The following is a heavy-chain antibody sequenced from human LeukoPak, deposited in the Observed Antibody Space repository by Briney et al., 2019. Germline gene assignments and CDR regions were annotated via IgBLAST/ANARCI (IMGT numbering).Heavy chain of an antibody. CDR2: INHSGST. CDR1: GGSFSGYY. CDR3: ARSVRQLVRSTDC. D-gene: IGHD6-6*01. V-gene: IGHV4-34*01. Sequence: PSETLSLTCAVYGGSFSGYYWSWIRQPPGKGLEWIGEINHSGSTNYNPSLKSRVTISVDTSKNQFSLKLSSVTAADTAVYYCARSVRQLVRSTDCWGQGTLVTVSS. J-gene: IGHJ4*02.